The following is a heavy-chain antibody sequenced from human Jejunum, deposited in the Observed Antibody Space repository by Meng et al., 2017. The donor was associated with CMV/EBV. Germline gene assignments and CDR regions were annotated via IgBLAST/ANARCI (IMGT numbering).Heavy chain of an antibody. J-gene: IGHJ4*02. V-gene: IGHV3-74*01. Sequence: ERVGSGGGLVQPGWSLRLACAPSGFTFKSDWMDWVRQVPGKGLVWVSRINGDGTSTAYADSVKGRFTVSRDNAKNTLYLQMNSLRAEDTAVYYCTRDFGGLSLWGQGTLVTVSS. CDR2: INGDGTST. CDR3: TRDFGGLSL. CDR1: GFTFKSDW. D-gene: IGHD3-10*01.